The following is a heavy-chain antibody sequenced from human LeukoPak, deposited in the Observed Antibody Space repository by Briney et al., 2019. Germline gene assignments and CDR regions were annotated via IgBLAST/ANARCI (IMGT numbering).Heavy chain of an antibody. Sequence: PSETLSLTCTVSGGSISSSSYYWGWIRQPPGKGRVWIGSIYYSGSTYYNPSLKSRVTISVDTSKNHFSLKLHSFTATDTAVYYCARHKEGFMVTGLITKKEKADNWFHPWGQGTLVTVSS. D-gene: IGHD3-10*01. V-gene: IGHV4-39*01. CDR1: GGSISSSSYY. J-gene: IGHJ5*02. CDR2: IYYSGST. CDR3: ARHKEGFMVTGLITKKEKADNWFHP.